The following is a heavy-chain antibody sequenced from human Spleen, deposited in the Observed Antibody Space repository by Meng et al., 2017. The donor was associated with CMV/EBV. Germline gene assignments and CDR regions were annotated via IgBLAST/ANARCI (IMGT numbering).Heavy chain of an antibody. CDR3: AKVTGTTDY. CDR2: ISSSSSII. CDR1: GFSFSVYS. Sequence: GGSLRLSCEASGFSFSVYSMNWFRQAPGKGLEWVSYISSSSSIIYYADSVECRFTISRDNAKNSLYLQMNSLRAEDTAVYYCAKVTGTTDYWGQGTRVTVSS. J-gene: IGHJ4*02. V-gene: IGHV3-48*04. D-gene: IGHD1-20*01.